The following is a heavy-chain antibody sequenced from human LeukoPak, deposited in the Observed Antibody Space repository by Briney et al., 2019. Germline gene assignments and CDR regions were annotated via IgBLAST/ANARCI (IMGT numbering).Heavy chain of an antibody. CDR3: ARGQSYYYYMGV. CDR2: ISGSGGTT. J-gene: IGHJ6*03. V-gene: IGHV3-23*01. CDR1: GFTFRSYA. Sequence: GGSLRLSCAASGFTFRSYAMNWVRQAPGKGLEWVSAISGSGGTTYYADSVKGRLTISRDNSKNTLYLQMSSLRDEDAAVYYCARGQSYYYYMGVWGKGTTVTISS. D-gene: IGHD6-19*01.